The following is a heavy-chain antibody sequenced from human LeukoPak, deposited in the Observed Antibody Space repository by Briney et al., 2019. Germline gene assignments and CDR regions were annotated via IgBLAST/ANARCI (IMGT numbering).Heavy chain of an antibody. J-gene: IGHJ4*02. D-gene: IGHD3-10*01. CDR1: GFTFGSYW. V-gene: IGHV3-74*03. Sequence: GGSLRLSCAASGFTFGSYWMHWVRQVPGKGLEWVSRINKDGSSTTNADSVKGRFTISRDNAKNTVYLQMNSLRVEDTAMYYCTRDMIRGIVNYWGRGTLVTVSS. CDR3: TRDMIRGIVNY. CDR2: INKDGSST.